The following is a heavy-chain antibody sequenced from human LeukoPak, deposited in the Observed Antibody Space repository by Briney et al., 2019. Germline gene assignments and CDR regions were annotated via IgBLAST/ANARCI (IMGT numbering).Heavy chain of an antibody. CDR2: IYYSGST. J-gene: IGHJ4*02. Sequence: SETLSLTCTVSGGSISSYYWSWLRQPPGKGLEWIGYIYYSGSTNYNPSLKSRVTISVDTSKNQFSLKLSSVTAADTAVYYCARGDSGPLGPWAYWGQGTLVTVSS. V-gene: IGHV4-59*01. CDR1: GGSISSYY. D-gene: IGHD5-12*01. CDR3: ARGDSGPLGPWAY.